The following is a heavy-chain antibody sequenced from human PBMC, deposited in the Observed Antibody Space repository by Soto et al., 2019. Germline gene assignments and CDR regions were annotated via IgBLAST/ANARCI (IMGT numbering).Heavy chain of an antibody. V-gene: IGHV4-31*03. Sequence: SETLSLTCTVSGGSISSGGYYWSWIRQHPGKGLEWIWYIYYSGSTYYNPSLKSRVTISVDTSKNEFSLKLRSVTAADTAVYYCARGIAALDAFDIWGQGTMVTVSS. J-gene: IGHJ3*02. D-gene: IGHD6-6*01. CDR1: GGSISSGGYY. CDR3: ARGIAALDAFDI. CDR2: IYYSGST.